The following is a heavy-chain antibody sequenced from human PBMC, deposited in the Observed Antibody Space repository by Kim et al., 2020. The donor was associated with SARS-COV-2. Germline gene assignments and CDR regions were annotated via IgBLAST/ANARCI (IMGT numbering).Heavy chain of an antibody. Sequence: YTPPLKSRTTISVDTSKNQFSLQLSSVTAADTAVYYCGSPYPVVAARAFDIWGKGTMVTVSS. CDR3: GSPYPVVAARAFDI. V-gene: IGHV4-39*01. D-gene: IGHD2-15*01. J-gene: IGHJ3*02.